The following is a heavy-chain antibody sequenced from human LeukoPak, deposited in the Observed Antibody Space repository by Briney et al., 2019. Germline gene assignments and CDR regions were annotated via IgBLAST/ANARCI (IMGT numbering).Heavy chain of an antibody. J-gene: IGHJ4*02. Sequence: PSETLSLTCAVYGGSFSNYYWSWIRQPPGKGLEWIGEINHSGSTNYNPSLKSRVTISVDTSKNQFSLKLSSVTAADTAVYYCARGQWLDPDWGQGTLVIVSS. D-gene: IGHD6-19*01. CDR2: INHSGST. CDR1: GGSFSNYY. V-gene: IGHV4-34*01. CDR3: ARGQWLDPD.